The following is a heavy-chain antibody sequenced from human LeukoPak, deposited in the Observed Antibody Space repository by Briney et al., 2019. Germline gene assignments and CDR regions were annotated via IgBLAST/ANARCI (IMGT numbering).Heavy chain of an antibody. J-gene: IGHJ4*02. V-gene: IGHV3-53*01. D-gene: IGHD3-9*01. CDR3: AKVTGVGTTTYFDY. CDR1: GFTVSSNY. Sequence: GGSLRLSCAASGFTVSSNYMSWVRQAPGKGLEWVSVIYSGGRTYYADSVKGRFTISRDNSKNTLYLQMNSLRAEDTAVYYCAKVTGVGTTTYFDYWGQGTLVTVSS. CDR2: IYSGGRT.